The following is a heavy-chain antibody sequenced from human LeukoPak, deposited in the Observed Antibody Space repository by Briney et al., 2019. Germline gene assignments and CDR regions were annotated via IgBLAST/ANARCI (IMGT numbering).Heavy chain of an antibody. V-gene: IGHV4-38-2*02. CDR1: GGSIASYY. J-gene: IGHJ4*02. CDR3: ARGLAAAGRGDY. D-gene: IGHD6-13*01. Sequence: SETLSLTCTVSGGSIASYYWSWIRQFPGKGLEWIGSIYHSGSTYYNPSLKSRVTISVDTSKTQFSLKLSSVTAADTAVYYCARGLAAAGRGDYWGQGTLVTVSS. CDR2: IYHSGST.